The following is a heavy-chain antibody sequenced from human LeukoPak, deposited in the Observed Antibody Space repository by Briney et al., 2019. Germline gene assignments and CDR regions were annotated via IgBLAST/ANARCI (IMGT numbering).Heavy chain of an antibody. D-gene: IGHD6-13*01. CDR2: INQNGGET. CDR1: GFTFSDFW. J-gene: IGHJ4*01. V-gene: IGHV3-7*01. Sequence: GGSLRLSCAVSGFTFSDFWMNWVRRSPGKGLEWVASINQNGGETSYVDSVKGRFTLSRDNPKNSLYLQMSSLRAEDTAVYYCARDGTAPGLYFDLWGQGTLVTVSS. CDR3: ARDGTAPGLYFDL.